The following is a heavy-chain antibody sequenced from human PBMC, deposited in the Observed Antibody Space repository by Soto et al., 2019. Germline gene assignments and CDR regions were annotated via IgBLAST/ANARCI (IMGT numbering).Heavy chain of an antibody. CDR1: RGTFSSYA. Sequence: QVQLVQSGAEVKKPGSSVKVSCKASRGTFSSYAISWVRQAPGQGLEWMGGIIPISDTTNYAQKFQGRVTITADESTSTAYMELSSRRSEDTAVYYCARSQGSSTSLEIYYYYYYGMDVWGLGTTVTVSS. CDR2: IIPISDTT. D-gene: IGHD2-2*01. V-gene: IGHV1-69*01. CDR3: ARSQGSSTSLEIYYYYYYGMDV. J-gene: IGHJ6*02.